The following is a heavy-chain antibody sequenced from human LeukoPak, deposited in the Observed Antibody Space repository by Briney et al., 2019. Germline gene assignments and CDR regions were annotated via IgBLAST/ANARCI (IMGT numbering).Heavy chain of an antibody. Sequence: GGSLRLPCAASGFTFSDYSMNWVRQAPGKGLEWISYIGIDSGNTNYADSVKGRFTISGDKAKNSLYLQMNSLRVEDTAVYYCARDYKYAFDNWGQGTLVTVSS. J-gene: IGHJ4*02. D-gene: IGHD5-24*01. CDR1: GFTFSDYS. CDR3: ARDYKYAFDN. CDR2: IGIDSGNT. V-gene: IGHV3-48*01.